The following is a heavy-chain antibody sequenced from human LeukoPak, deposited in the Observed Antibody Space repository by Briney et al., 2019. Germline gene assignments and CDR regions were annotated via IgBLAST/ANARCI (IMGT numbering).Heavy chain of an antibody. CDR2: IYYSGST. CDR1: GGSISSYY. Sequence: SENLSLTCTVSGGSISSYYWSWIRQPPGKGLEWIGYIYYSGSTNYNPSLKSRVTISVDTSKNQFSLKLGSVTAADTAVYYCARGRAADDFWSGYSFDYWGQGTLVTVSS. V-gene: IGHV4-59*01. J-gene: IGHJ4*02. D-gene: IGHD3-3*01. CDR3: ARGRAADDFWSGYSFDY.